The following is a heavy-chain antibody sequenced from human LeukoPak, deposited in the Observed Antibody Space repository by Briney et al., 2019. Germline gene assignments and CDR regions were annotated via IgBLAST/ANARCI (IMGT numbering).Heavy chain of an antibody. CDR3: ARGRPPYGSGSYVSGAFDI. V-gene: IGHV1-69*13. Sequence: ASVKVSCKASGGTFSSYAISWVRQAPGQGLEWMGGIIPILGTANYAQKFQGRVTITADESTSTAYMELSSLRSEDTAVYYCARGRPPYGSGSYVSGAFDIWGQGTMVTVSS. CDR1: GGTFSSYA. D-gene: IGHD3-10*01. CDR2: IIPILGTA. J-gene: IGHJ3*02.